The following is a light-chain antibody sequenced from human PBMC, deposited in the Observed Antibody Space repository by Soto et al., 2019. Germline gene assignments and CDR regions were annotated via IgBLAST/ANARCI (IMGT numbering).Light chain of an antibody. CDR1: QSVNSN. Sequence: EIMMTQSPVTLSVSPGERATLSCRASQSVNSNLAWYQQKPGQAPRLLIYGASNRATGIPDRFSGSGSGADFTLTISRLEPEDFAVYYCQQYGSSPLTFGGGTKVDIK. CDR2: GAS. J-gene: IGKJ4*01. V-gene: IGKV3-20*01. CDR3: QQYGSSPLT.